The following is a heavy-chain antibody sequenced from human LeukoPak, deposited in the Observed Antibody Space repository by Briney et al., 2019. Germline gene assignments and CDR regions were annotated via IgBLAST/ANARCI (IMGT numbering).Heavy chain of an antibody. J-gene: IGHJ4*02. CDR1: GFIFNDFR. CDR3: APPPIAATGN. D-gene: IGHD6-13*01. Sequence: GGSLRLSCTASGFIFNDFRMSWVRQAPGEGLEWVANIRQDGGAKNYVDSVKGRFTISRDNAKKSLYLQMNSLRAEDTAVYYCAPPPIAATGNWGQGTLVTVSS. CDR2: IRQDGGAK. V-gene: IGHV3-7*01.